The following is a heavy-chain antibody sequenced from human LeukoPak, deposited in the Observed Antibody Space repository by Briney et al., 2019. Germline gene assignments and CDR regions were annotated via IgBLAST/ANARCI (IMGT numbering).Heavy chain of an antibody. V-gene: IGHV4-30-4*01. D-gene: IGHD5-18*01. J-gene: IGHJ5*02. CDR2: IYYSGST. CDR1: GGSISSGDYY. CDR3: ARGGIQLWSNWFDP. Sequence: SQTLSLTCTVSGGSISSGDYYWSWIRQPPGKGLEWIGYIYYSGSTYYNPSLKSRVSIAVDTSKTQFSLKLSSVTAADTAVYYWARGGIQLWSNWFDPWGQGTLVTVSS.